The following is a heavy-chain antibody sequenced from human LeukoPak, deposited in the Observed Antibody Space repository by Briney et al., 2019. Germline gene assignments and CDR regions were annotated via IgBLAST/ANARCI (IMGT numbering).Heavy chain of an antibody. D-gene: IGHD2-2*01. J-gene: IGHJ6*03. CDR3: ARAYSANTVIVPPAMSHYYYYYMDV. V-gene: IGHV3-30-3*01. Sequence: PGGSLRLSCAASGFTFSSYAMHWVRQAPGKGLEWVAVISYDGSNKYYADSVKGRFTISRDNSKNTLYLQMNSLRAEDTAVYYCARAYSANTVIVPPAMSHYYYYYMDVWGKGTTVTVSS. CDR2: ISYDGSNK. CDR1: GFTFSSYA.